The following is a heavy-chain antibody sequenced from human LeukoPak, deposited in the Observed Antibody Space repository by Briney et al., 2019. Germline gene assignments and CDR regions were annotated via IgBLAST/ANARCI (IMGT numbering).Heavy chain of an antibody. Sequence: SETLSLTCSVSGDSISNFYWNWIRQPPGKRLEWIGNIHYSGNSNYNPSLQSRVTISLDTSRKQLFLKLTSVTAADTAVYYCALAPNSNWFDFWGQGTLVTASS. V-gene: IGHV4-59*08. CDR3: ALAPNSNWFDF. J-gene: IGHJ5*01. CDR1: GDSISNFY. CDR2: IHYSGNS. D-gene: IGHD2-8*01.